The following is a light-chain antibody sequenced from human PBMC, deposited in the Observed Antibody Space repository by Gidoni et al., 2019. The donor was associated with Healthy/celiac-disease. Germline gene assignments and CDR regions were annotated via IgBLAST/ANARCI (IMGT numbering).Light chain of an antibody. J-gene: IGKJ2*01. CDR3: RQYNNWPRPT. CDR2: GAS. V-gene: IGKV3-15*01. Sequence: EIVMTQSPATLSVSPGERATLSCRASQSVSSNLAWYQQKPGQAPRLLIYGASTRATGIPARFSGSGSGTEFTLTISSLQSEDFAVYYCRQYNNWPRPTFGQGTKLEIK. CDR1: QSVSSN.